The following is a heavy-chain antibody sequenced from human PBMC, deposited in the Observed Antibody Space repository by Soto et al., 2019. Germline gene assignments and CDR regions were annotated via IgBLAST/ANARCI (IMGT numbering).Heavy chain of an antibody. Sequence: EVQLLEAGGGLVQPGGSLRLSCAASGFRFNNYAMSWVRQAPGKGLEWVSRISGSGGSTHYPDSVKGRFTISRDNSKYSLHLQMNSLRAEDTVMYYCAKGDCGGDCSLFEYWGQGTLVTVSS. CDR3: AKGDCGGDCSLFEY. CDR1: GFRFNNYA. J-gene: IGHJ4*02. V-gene: IGHV3-23*01. CDR2: ISGSGGST. D-gene: IGHD2-21*02.